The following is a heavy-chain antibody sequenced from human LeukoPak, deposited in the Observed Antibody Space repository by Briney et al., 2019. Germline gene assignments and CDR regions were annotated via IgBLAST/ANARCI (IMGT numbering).Heavy chain of an antibody. V-gene: IGHV4-38-2*02. Sequence: PSETLSLTCTVSVYSISSGYYWGWIRQPPGKGLEWIGSIHHSGITYYNPSLKSRVTISVDTSKNQFSLRVDSVTAADTAVYYCARAITVAATVDYWGQGTLVTVSS. J-gene: IGHJ4*02. CDR2: IHHSGIT. D-gene: IGHD6-13*01. CDR1: VYSISSGYY. CDR3: ARAITVAATVDY.